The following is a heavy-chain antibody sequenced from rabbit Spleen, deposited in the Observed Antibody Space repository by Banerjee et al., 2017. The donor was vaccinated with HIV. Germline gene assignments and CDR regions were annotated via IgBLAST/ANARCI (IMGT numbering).Heavy chain of an antibody. CDR1: GFDFSSYG. J-gene: IGHJ3*01. V-gene: IGHV1S45*01. CDR3: ARDLTGVIGWNFGW. CDR2: IYTGNGKS. D-gene: IGHD4-1*01. Sequence: QQQLEESGGGLVQPGGSLKLSCKASGFDFSSYGVSWVRQAPGKGLEWIACIYTGNGKSYYASWAKGRFTISKTSSTTVTLRMTSLTVADTATYFCARDLTGVIGWNFGWWGQGTLVTVS.